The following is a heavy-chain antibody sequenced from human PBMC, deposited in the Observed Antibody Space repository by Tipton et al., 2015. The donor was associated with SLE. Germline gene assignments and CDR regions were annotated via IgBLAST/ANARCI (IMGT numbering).Heavy chain of an antibody. CDR2: ISSSGST. J-gene: IGHJ6*03. CDR1: GYSINSAYY. Sequence: TLSLTCSVSGYSINSAYYWGWIRQPPGKGLECIGYISSSGSTYYNPSLKSRLTISIDMSEKHFSLKLTSVSAADTAVYYCARSFWSDYGESHFYYMDVWGKGTTVTVSS. CDR3: ARSFWSDYGESHFYYMDV. V-gene: IGHV4-28*01. D-gene: IGHD3-3*01.